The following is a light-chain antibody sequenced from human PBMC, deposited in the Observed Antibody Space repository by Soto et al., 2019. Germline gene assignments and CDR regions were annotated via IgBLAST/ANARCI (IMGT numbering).Light chain of an antibody. J-gene: IGKJ3*01. Sequence: DIQMTQSPSSLSASVGDSVTITCRARQDISSYLNWYQQKPGKAPKLLIYAASTLHSGVPSRFSGSESGTDFTLTISSLQPEDFATYYCQQSYSTLFTFGPGTKVDFK. CDR3: QQSYSTLFT. CDR1: QDISSY. V-gene: IGKV1-39*01. CDR2: AAS.